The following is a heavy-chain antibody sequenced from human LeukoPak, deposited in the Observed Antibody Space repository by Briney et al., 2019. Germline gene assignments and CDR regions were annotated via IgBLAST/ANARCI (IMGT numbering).Heavy chain of an antibody. CDR2: ISYDGKNI. CDR3: ARLRFGAFDI. D-gene: IGHD3-3*01. J-gene: IGHJ3*02. V-gene: IGHV3-33*01. CDR1: GFSFSNYG. Sequence: GGSLRLSCAASGFSFSNYGFHWVRQAPGKGLDWVSAISYDGKNIHYPDSVKGRFTISRDNSRNTVYLQMNSLRAEDTAVYYCARLRFGAFDIWGQGTMVTVSS.